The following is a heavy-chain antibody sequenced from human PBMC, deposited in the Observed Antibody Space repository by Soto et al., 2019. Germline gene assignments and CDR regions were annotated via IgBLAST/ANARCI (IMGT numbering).Heavy chain of an antibody. CDR2: IWYDGSNK. J-gene: IGHJ6*02. CDR1: GFTFSSYG. CDR3: ARDAVPAAMGNYYYYGMDV. Sequence: QVQLVESGGGVVQPGRSLRLSCAASGFTFSSYGMHWVRQAPGKGLEWVAVIWYDGSNKYYADSVKGRFTISRDNSKNTLYLQMNSLRAEDTAVYYCARDAVPAAMGNYYYYGMDVWGQGTTVTVSS. V-gene: IGHV3-33*01. D-gene: IGHD2-2*01.